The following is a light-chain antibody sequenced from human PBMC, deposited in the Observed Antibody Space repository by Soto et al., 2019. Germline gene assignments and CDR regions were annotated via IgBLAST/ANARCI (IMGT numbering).Light chain of an antibody. J-gene: IGKJ2*01. Sequence: EIVLTQSPATLSLSPGERATLSCRASQSVGSYFAWYQQKPGQAPRLLLYDASNRATGIPARFSGSGSGTDFTLTISSLEPEDFAVYYCQQRSNWPPYTFGQGTKLEIK. CDR3: QQRSNWPPYT. CDR1: QSVGSY. V-gene: IGKV3-11*01. CDR2: DAS.